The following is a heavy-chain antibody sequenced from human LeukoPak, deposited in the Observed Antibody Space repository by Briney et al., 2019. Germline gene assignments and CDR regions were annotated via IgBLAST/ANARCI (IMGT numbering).Heavy chain of an antibody. Sequence: GGTLRLSCAASGFTFSSYGMSWVRQAPGKGLEWVSAISGSGGSTYYADSVKGRFTISRDNSKNTLCLQMNSLRAEDTAVYYCARHPFHYVWGSAYDYWGQGTLVTVSS. D-gene: IGHD3-16*01. CDR3: ARHPFHYVWGSAYDY. J-gene: IGHJ4*02. V-gene: IGHV3-23*01. CDR2: ISGSGGST. CDR1: GFTFSSYG.